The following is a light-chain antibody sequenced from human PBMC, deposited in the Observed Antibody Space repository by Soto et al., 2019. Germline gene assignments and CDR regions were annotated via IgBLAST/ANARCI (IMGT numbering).Light chain of an antibody. J-gene: IGKJ4*01. CDR3: QQLNSYPLT. CDR2: AAS. CDR1: QGISSY. Sequence: DIQLTQSPSFLSASVGDRVTITCRASQGISSYLAWYQPKPGKAPKLLIFAASTLQSGVPSRFSGSGSGTEFTLALSSLQPEDFATYSCQQLNSYPLTFGGGTKEEIK. V-gene: IGKV1-9*01.